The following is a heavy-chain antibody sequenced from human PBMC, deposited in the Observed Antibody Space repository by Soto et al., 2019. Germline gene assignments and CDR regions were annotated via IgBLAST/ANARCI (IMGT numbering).Heavy chain of an antibody. V-gene: IGHV1-2*04. Sequence: QVQLVQSGAEVKKPGASVKVSCKASGYTFTGYYMHCVRQAPGQGLEWMGWINPNSGVTNYAQKFQGWVTMTRDTSISTAYMALSKLRSDDTAVYYCARGRQKGITGNSRPADAFDIWGQGTMVTVSS. CDR3: ARGRQKGITGNSRPADAFDI. CDR2: INPNSGVT. D-gene: IGHD1-20*01. CDR1: GYTFTGYY. J-gene: IGHJ3*02.